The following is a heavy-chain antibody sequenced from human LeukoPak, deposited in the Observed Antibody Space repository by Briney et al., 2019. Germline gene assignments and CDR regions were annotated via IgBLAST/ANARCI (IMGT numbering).Heavy chain of an antibody. Sequence: SETLSLACTVSGGSISNYHWSWIRQPPGKGLEWIGYMYDCGSTNYNPSLKSRVTISVDTSKNQFSLKLTSVTAADTAVYYCARGPTAMDLQRFDPWGQGTLVIVSS. CDR3: ARGPTAMDLQRFDP. D-gene: IGHD5-18*01. J-gene: IGHJ5*02. CDR1: GGSISNYH. CDR2: MYDCGST. V-gene: IGHV4-59*01.